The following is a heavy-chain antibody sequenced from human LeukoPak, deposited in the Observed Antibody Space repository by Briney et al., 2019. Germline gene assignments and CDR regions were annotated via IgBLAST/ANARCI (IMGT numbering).Heavy chain of an antibody. CDR3: ERAREKSYGFVY. D-gene: IGHD5-18*01. V-gene: IGHV1-8*01. CDR1: GYTFTSYD. CDR2: MNPNSGNT. Sequence: ASVKVSCKASGYTFTSYDINWVRQATGQGLEWMGWMNPNSGNTGYAQKFQGRVTMTRNTSISTAYMELSSLRSEDTAVYYCERAREKSYGFVYWGQGPLVTVSS. J-gene: IGHJ4*02.